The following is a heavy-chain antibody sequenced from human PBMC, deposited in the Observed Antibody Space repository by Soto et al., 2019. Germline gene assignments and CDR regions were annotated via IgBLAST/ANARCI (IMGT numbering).Heavy chain of an antibody. J-gene: IGHJ6*02. Sequence: PGGSLRLSCAASGFTFSSYSMNWVRQAPGKGLEWVSSISSSSSYIYYADSMKGRFTISRDNAKNTLYLQMNSLRAEDTAVYYCARDGGYYDFWSGHTGGYYYGMDVWGQGTTVNVSS. CDR3: ARDGGYYDFWSGHTGGYYYGMDV. D-gene: IGHD3-3*01. V-gene: IGHV3-21*01. CDR2: ISSSSSYI. CDR1: GFTFSSYS.